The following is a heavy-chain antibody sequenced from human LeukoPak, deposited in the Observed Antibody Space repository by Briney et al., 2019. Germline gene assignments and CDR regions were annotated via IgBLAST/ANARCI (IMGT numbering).Heavy chain of an antibody. V-gene: IGHV4-61*02. CDR3: AGGGNTMYYFDY. J-gene: IGHJ4*02. D-gene: IGHD5-24*01. CDR1: GGSISSGSYY. CDR2: VYYSGTT. Sequence: PSQTLSPTCTVSGGSISSGSYYWSWIRQPAGKGLEWIGSVYYSGTTSYNPSLKSRVTISVDMSKNHFSLKLSSVTAADTAVYYCAGGGNTMYYFDYWGQGTLVTVSS.